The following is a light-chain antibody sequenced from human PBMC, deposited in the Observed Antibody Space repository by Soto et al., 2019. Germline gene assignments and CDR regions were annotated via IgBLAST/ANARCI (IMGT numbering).Light chain of an antibody. CDR3: QHYDGSPRT. Sequence: ETVLTQSPGTVSLSPGERATLSCKTSQSVKNNYLAWYQQRPGQAPRLLIYGVFNRAAGVPDRFSGSGSGTDFTLTISGLEPEDSAVYYGQHYDGSPRTFGQGTKLEIK. CDR1: QSVKNNY. J-gene: IGKJ2*01. V-gene: IGKV3-20*01. CDR2: GVF.